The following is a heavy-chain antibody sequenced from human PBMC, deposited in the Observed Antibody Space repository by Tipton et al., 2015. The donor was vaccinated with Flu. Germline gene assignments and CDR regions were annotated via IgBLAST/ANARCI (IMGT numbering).Heavy chain of an antibody. Sequence: SLRLSCAASGFIVSSDYMSWVRQAPGKGLEWVSTISGGGGSTYYADSVKGRFTISRDNSKNTLYLRMNSLRTEDTAVYYCAKTDSSGYDYARRFDYWGQGTLVTVSS. D-gene: IGHD3-22*01. CDR2: ISGGGGST. CDR1: GFIVSSDY. J-gene: IGHJ4*02. CDR3: AKTDSSGYDYARRFDY. V-gene: IGHV3-23*01.